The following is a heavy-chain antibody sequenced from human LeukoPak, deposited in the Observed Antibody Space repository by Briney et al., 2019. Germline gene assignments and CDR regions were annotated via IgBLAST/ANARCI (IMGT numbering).Heavy chain of an antibody. CDR1: GFTFTNSA. V-gene: IGHV3-23*01. D-gene: IGHD5-24*01. CDR3: ARGGDGYNRYFDY. J-gene: IGHJ4*02. CDR2: ICGRGDNT. Sequence: PGGSLRLSCAASGFTFTNSAMNWVRQAPGKGLEWVSAICGRGDNTLYADSVKGRFIISRDNSKNTLYLQMNSLTAEDTGVYYCARGGDGYNRYFDYWGQGTLVTVSS.